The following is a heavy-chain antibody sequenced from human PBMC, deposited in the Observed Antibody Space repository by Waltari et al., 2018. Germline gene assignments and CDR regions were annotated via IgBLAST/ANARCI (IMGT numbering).Heavy chain of an antibody. CDR2: MYTSGSA. CDR3: AREGIYSSATDARFDP. D-gene: IGHD6-25*01. J-gene: IGHJ5*02. Sequence: QVQLQQWGAGLLKPSETLSLTCTVSGGSISSGSYYWSWIRQSAGKGLEWIGRMYTSGSANYSPSLKSRVTISVDTSKNQFSLKLSSVTAADTAVYYCAREGIYSSATDARFDPWGQGTLVTVSS. V-gene: IGHV4-61*02. CDR1: GGSISSGSYY.